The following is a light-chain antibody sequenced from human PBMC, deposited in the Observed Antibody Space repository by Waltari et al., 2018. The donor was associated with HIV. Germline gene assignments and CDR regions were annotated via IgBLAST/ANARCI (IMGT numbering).Light chain of an antibody. Sequence: QSALTQSRSVSGSPGQSVTISCTGTSSDVGGYDHVSWYQQYPGKAPKLMIYDVIKRPSGVPDRFSGSKSGNTASLTISGLQAEDEADYYCCSYGGTYNVFGTGTKVTVL. CDR3: CSYGGTYNV. J-gene: IGLJ1*01. V-gene: IGLV2-11*01. CDR2: DVI. CDR1: SSDVGGYDH.